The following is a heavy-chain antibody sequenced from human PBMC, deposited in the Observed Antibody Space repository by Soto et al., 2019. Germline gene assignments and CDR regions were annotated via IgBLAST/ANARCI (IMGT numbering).Heavy chain of an antibody. CDR3: ARRHDFWSGYSEY. D-gene: IGHD3-3*01. J-gene: IGHJ4*02. CDR1: GGSISSSSYY. V-gene: IGHV4-39*01. CDR2: LYYSGST. Sequence: SSETLSLTCTVSGGSISSSSYYWGWIRQPPGKGLEWIGSLYYSGSTYYNPSLKSRVTISVDTSKNQFSLKLSSVTAADTAVYYCARRHDFWSGYSEYWGQGALVTVSS.